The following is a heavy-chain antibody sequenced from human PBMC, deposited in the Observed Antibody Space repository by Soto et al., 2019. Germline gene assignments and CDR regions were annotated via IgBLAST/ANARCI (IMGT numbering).Heavy chain of an antibody. CDR3: ATQSYSNSGAYYYYAMDV. CDR2: IYHSGST. CDR1: GYSISSGYY. D-gene: IGHD4-4*01. Sequence: PSETLSLTCAVSGYSISSGYYWGWIRQSPGKGLEWIGSIYHSGSTYYNPSLKSRVTISVDRSRNQFSLKLSSVTAADTAVYFCATQSYSNSGAYYYYAMDVWGQGTTVTVSS. V-gene: IGHV4-38-2*01. J-gene: IGHJ6*02.